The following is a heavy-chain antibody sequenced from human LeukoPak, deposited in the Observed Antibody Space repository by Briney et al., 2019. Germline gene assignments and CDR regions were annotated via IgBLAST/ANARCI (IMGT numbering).Heavy chain of an antibody. J-gene: IGHJ4*02. CDR3: ARYAGADGWYGGDFDY. Sequence: SETLSLTCTVSGGSMSDYYWSWIRQPAGKGLEWIGRFYSSGSTNYNPSLKSRVTLSVDISKNQFSLNLSSVTAADTAVYYCARYAGADGWYGGDFDYWGQGTLVTVSS. CDR1: GGSMSDYY. V-gene: IGHV4-4*07. D-gene: IGHD3-10*01. CDR2: FYSSGST.